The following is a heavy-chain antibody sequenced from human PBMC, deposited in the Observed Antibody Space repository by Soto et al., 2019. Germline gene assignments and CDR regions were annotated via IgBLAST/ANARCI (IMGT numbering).Heavy chain of an antibody. Sequence: QVQLVQSGAEVKKPGASVKVSCKASGYTFTSYGISWVRQAPGQGLEWMGWISAYNGNTNYAQKLQGRVTMTTDTSTSTAYMELRSLRSDDTAVYYCARDAVACSGGSCYSSDDAFDIWGQGTMVTVSS. CDR1: GYTFTSYG. D-gene: IGHD2-15*01. CDR2: ISAYNGNT. V-gene: IGHV1-18*01. CDR3: ARDAVACSGGSCYSSDDAFDI. J-gene: IGHJ3*02.